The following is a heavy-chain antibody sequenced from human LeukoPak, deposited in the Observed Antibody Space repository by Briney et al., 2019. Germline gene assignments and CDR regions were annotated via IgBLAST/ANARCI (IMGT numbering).Heavy chain of an antibody. D-gene: IGHD2-2*01. Sequence: GGSLRLSCAASGFTFSSYCMHWVRQAPGKGLEWVAVIWYDGSNKYYADSVKGRFTISRDNSKNTLYLQMNSLRAEDTAVYYCASSDEEQYQLLPSGYWGQGTLVTVSS. J-gene: IGHJ4*02. CDR1: GFTFSSYC. CDR3: ASSDEEQYQLLPSGY. V-gene: IGHV3-33*01. CDR2: IWYDGSNK.